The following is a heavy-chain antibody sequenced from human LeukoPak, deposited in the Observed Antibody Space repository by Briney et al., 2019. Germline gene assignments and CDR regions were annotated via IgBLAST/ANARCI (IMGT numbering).Heavy chain of an antibody. J-gene: IGHJ4*02. D-gene: IGHD4/OR15-4a*01. CDR3: AKSGLSRFDY. CDR2: VSGSGGNT. V-gene: IGHV3-23*01. CDR1: GFTFDDYA. Sequence: GGSLRLSCAASGFTFDDYAMSWVRQAPGKGLEWVSSVSGSGGNTHYADSVKGRFTISRDNSKNTLSLQMNSLRAEDTAVYYCAKSGLSRFDYWGQGTLVTVSS.